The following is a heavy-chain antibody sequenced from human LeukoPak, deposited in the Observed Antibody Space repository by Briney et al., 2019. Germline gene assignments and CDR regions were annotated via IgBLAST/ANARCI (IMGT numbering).Heavy chain of an antibody. CDR1: GGTFSSYA. CDR3: ARDRETLGSLDY. J-gene: IGHJ4*02. V-gene: IGHV1-69*13. CDR2: IIPIFGTA. D-gene: IGHD7-27*01. Sequence: SVKVSCKASGGTFSSYAISWVRQAPGQGLEWMGGIIPIFGTANYAQKFQGRVTITADESTSTAYMELSSLRSVDTAVYYCARDRETLGSLDYWGQGTLVTVSS.